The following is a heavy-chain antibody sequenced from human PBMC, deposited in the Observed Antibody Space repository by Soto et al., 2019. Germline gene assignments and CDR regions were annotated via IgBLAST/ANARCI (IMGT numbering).Heavy chain of an antibody. D-gene: IGHD1-26*01. CDR3: ARAIRSYQGNYYYYYGMDV. V-gene: IGHV1-18*01. CDR2: ISAYNGNT. CDR1: GYTFTSYG. Sequence: ASVKVSCKASGYTFTSYGISWVRQAPGQGLEWMGWISAYNGNTNYAQKLQGRVTMTTDTSTSTAYMELRSLRSDDTAVYYCARAIRSYQGNYYYYYGMDVWGQGTTVTVSS. J-gene: IGHJ6*02.